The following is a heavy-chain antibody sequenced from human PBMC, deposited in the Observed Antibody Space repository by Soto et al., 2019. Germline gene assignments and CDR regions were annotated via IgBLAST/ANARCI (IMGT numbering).Heavy chain of an antibody. J-gene: IGHJ4*02. V-gene: IGHV6-1*01. Sequence: KQSQTLSLTCAISGDSVSSNSAAWTWIRQSPSRGLEWLGRTYYRSKWYNDYAVSVKSRITINPDTSKNQFSLQLNSVTPEDTAVYYCARDQLGSGSYYNHPLDYWGQGTLVTVSS. CDR3: ARDQLGSGSYYNHPLDY. D-gene: IGHD3-10*01. CDR2: TYYRSKWYN. CDR1: GDSVSSNSAA.